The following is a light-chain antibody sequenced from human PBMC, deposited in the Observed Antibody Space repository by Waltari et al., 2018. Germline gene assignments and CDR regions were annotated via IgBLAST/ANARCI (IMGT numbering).Light chain of an antibody. CDR3: RSYAGRKHFYG. J-gene: IGLJ1*01. CDR1: SSDVGGYNY. V-gene: IGLV2-8*01. Sequence: QSALTQPPSASGSPGQSVTISCTGTSSDVGGYNYVSWYQPHPGKAPQLMIYWGRKPPPGGPDRLPGSKSGNPASLTRFGVQGEDEADYYRRSYAGRKHFYGFGNGTK. CDR2: WGR.